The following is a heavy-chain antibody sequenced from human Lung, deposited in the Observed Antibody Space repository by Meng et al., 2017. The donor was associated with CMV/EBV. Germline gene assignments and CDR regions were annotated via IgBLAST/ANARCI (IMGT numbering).Heavy chain of an antibody. J-gene: IGHJ4*02. CDR2: ISAYNGNT. CDR1: GYTFTSYG. D-gene: IGHD3-22*01. CDR3: ARNTYYYDSSGYYTDY. V-gene: IGHV1-18*01. Sequence: ASVXVSXXASGYTFTSYGISWVRQAPGQGLEWMGWISAYNGNTNYAQKLQGRVTMTTDTSTSTAYMELRSLRSDDTAMYYCARNTYYYDSSGYYTDYWGQGXLVTVSS.